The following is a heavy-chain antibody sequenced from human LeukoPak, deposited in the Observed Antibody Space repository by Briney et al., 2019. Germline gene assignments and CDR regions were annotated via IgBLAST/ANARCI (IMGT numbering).Heavy chain of an antibody. Sequence: ASVKVSCKASGYTFTGYYMHWVRQAPGQGLEWMGWINPNSGGTNYAQKFQGRVTMTRDTSISTAYMELRRLRSDDTAVDYGARLRKQQRDSGGYYYYYMDVWGKGTTVTISS. D-gene: IGHD6-13*01. CDR2: INPNSGGT. CDR1: GYTFTGYY. CDR3: ARLRKQQRDSGGYYYYYMDV. J-gene: IGHJ6*03. V-gene: IGHV1-2*02.